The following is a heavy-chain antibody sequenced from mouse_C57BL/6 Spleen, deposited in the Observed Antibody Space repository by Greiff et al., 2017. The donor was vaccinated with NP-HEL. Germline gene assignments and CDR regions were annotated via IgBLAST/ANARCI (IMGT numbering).Heavy chain of an antibody. CDR3: ASDPFNYDGICYCAMDD. J-gene: IGHJ4*01. CDR1: GFTFSDYY. D-gene: IGHD2-3*01. V-gene: IGHV5-12*01. Sequence: EVNLVESGGGLVQPGGSLKLSCAASGFTFSDYYMYWVRQTPEKRLEWVAYISNGGGSTYYPDTVKGRFTISRDNAKNTLYLQMRRLKSEDTAMYYCASDPFNYDGICYCAMDDWGQGTSVTVSS. CDR2: ISNGGGST.